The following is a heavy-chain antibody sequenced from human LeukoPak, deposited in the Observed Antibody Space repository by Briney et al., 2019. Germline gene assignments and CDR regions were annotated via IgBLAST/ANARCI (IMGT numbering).Heavy chain of an antibody. V-gene: IGHV3-15*01. Sequence: GGSLRLSCADPGVIFTNAWMKWVSQAPGKGPEWVGRIKSNNDGGTTDYASPVEGRFIISRDDSKNTIYLQMNRLIIDDTAIYFCTPVMVAYRGFWGQGTLVTVSS. D-gene: IGHD2-21*01. CDR3: TPVMVAYRGF. J-gene: IGHJ4*02. CDR1: GVIFTNAW. CDR2: IKSNNDGGTT.